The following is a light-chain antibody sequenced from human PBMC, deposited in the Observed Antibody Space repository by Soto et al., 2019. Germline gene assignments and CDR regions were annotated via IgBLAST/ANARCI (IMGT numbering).Light chain of an antibody. CDR3: QVWDSRSDASGV. CDR1: NIGSKS. Sequence: SYELTQPPSVSVAPGTTARITCGGNNIGSKSVHWYQQKPGQAPVLVIYYDTDRPSGIPERFSGSNSGNTATLTISGVEAGDEADYYCQVWDSRSDASGVLGTGTKLTVL. V-gene: IGLV3-21*04. J-gene: IGLJ1*01. CDR2: YDT.